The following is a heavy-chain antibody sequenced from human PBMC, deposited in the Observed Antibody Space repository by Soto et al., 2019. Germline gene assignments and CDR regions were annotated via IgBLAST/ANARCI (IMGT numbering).Heavy chain of an antibody. V-gene: IGHV4-61*01. CDR2: IYYSGST. D-gene: IGHD1-26*01. Sequence: ETLSLTCTVSGGSVSSGSYYWSWIRQPPGKGLEWIGYIYYSGSTNYNPSLKSRVTISVDTSKNQFSLKLSSVTAADTAVYYCARDQGGGATSNYYYGMDVWGQGTTVTVSS. J-gene: IGHJ6*02. CDR1: GGSVSSGSYY. CDR3: ARDQGGGATSNYYYGMDV.